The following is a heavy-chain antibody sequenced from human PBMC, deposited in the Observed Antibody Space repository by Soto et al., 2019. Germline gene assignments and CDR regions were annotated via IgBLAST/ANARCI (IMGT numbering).Heavy chain of an antibody. CDR1: GGSFSGYY. V-gene: IGHV4-34*01. J-gene: IGHJ6*02. Sequence: QVQLQQWGAGLLKPSETLSLTCAVYGGSFSGYYWSWIRQPPGKGLEWSGEINHSGSTNYNPSLKSRVTISVDTSKNQFSLKLSSVTAADTAVYYCARSRGMDVWGQGTTVTVSS. CDR2: INHSGST. CDR3: ARSRGMDV.